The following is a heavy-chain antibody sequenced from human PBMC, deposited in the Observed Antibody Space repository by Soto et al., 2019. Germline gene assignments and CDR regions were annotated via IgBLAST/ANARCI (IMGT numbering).Heavy chain of an antibody. Sequence: SETLSLTYTVSGGSISGHYGIWIRQPPGEGMEWIGYIFYSGSTTYNNNPSLKSRVTMSVDTSKNQFSLRLSSVTAADTAVYYCARVGSSGWSPDYWGQGTLVTVSS. CDR1: GGSISGHY. D-gene: IGHD6-19*01. V-gene: IGHV4-59*11. J-gene: IGHJ4*02. CDR3: ARVGSSGWSPDY. CDR2: IFYSGSTTY.